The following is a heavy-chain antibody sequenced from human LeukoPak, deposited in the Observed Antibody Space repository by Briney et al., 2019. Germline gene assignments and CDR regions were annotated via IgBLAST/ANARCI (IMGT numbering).Heavy chain of an antibody. Sequence: PGGSLRLSCAASGFTFISYAMSWVRQAPGKGLEWVSSLSGNAGRPYYADSVKGRFTISRDTSKTTISLQMNSLRVEDSAVYYCAKWTRTTLFRGDRARFDSWGQGTLVTVSS. D-gene: IGHD3-10*01. CDR2: LSGNAGRP. CDR3: AKWTRTTLFRGDRARFDS. J-gene: IGHJ4*02. CDR1: GFTFISYA. V-gene: IGHV3-23*01.